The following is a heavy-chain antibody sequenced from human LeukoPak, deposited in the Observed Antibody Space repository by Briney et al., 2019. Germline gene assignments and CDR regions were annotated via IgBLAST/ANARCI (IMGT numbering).Heavy chain of an antibody. CDR3: ARGYYDSSGYYSLPEFDY. D-gene: IGHD3-22*01. Sequence: ASVKVSCKASGYTFTTYAMNWVRQAPGQGLEWMGWINTNTGNPTYAQAFTGRFVFSLDTSVSTAYLQISSLKAEDTAVYYCARGYYDSSGYYSLPEFDYWGQGTLVTVSS. CDR1: GYTFTTYA. CDR2: INTNTGNP. V-gene: IGHV7-4-1*02. J-gene: IGHJ4*02.